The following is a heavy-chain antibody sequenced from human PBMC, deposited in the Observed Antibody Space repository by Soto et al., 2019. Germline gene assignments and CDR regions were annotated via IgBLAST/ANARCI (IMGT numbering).Heavy chain of an antibody. Sequence: VQLVESGGGVVQPGRSLRLSCAASGFTFSSFGMYWVRQAPGKGLEWVTLIWYDGSYKSYADSAKGRFTISRDNSNNTLYLQMNSLRAEDTAVYYCARDLQSYALDVWGQGTTVTVSS. CDR3: ARDLQSYALDV. V-gene: IGHV3-33*01. J-gene: IGHJ6*02. CDR1: GFTFSSFG. CDR2: IWYDGSYK.